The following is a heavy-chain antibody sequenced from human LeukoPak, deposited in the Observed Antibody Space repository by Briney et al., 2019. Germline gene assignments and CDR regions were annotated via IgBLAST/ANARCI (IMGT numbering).Heavy chain of an antibody. CDR3: ARDTPRDYYDSSGYSDAFDI. D-gene: IGHD3-22*01. V-gene: IGHV4-39*02. J-gene: IGHJ3*02. CDR2: IYYSGST. CDR1: GGSISSSSYY. Sequence: SETLSLTCTVSGGSISSSSYYWGWIRQPPGKGLEWIGNIYYSGSTYYNPSLKSRVTISVDTSKNQFSLKLNSVTAADTAVYYCARDTPRDYYDSSGYSDAFDIWGQGTMVTVSS.